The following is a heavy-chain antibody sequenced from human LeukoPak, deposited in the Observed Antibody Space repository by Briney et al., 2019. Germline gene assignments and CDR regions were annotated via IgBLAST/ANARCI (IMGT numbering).Heavy chain of an antibody. Sequence: PGGSLRLSCAASGFTFNTCAMSWVRQPPGKGLEWVAVISGSGGSTYYADSVKGRFTISRDNSKNTLYLQMNRLRAEDTAVYDCAKSLPPGRITMVRGIDYWGQGTLVTVSS. V-gene: IGHV3-23*01. D-gene: IGHD3-10*01. CDR3: AKSLPPGRITMVRGIDY. CDR1: GFTFNTCA. CDR2: ISGSGGST. J-gene: IGHJ4*02.